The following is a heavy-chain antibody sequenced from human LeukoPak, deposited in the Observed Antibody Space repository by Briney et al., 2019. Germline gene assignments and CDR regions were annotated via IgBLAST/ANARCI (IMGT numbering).Heavy chain of an antibody. J-gene: IGHJ6*04. D-gene: IGHD5-24*01. CDR2: IWYDGSNK. Sequence: PGGSLRLSCAASGFTFSSYGMHWVRQAPGKGLEWVAVIWYDGSNKYYADSVKGRFTISRDNSKNTLYLQMNSLRAEDTAVYYCARGKVRWLQLGPSSMDVWGKGTTVPVSS. CDR3: ARGKVRWLQLGPSSMDV. V-gene: IGHV3-33*01. CDR1: GFTFSSYG.